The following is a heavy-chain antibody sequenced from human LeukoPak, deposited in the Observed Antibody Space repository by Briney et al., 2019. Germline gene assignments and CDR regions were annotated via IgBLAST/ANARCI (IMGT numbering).Heavy chain of an antibody. D-gene: IGHD6-13*01. Sequence: PSETLSLTCTVSDFSINNGHYWGWIRQTPGKGLEWIASIYHGGDMYYNPSLNSRLTISMDTSKNQFSLKVTSVTASDTAVYYCARVYSSTTEGYFDYWGQGTLVTVSS. J-gene: IGHJ4*02. CDR1: DFSINNGHY. V-gene: IGHV4-38-2*02. CDR2: IYHGGDM. CDR3: ARVYSSTTEGYFDY.